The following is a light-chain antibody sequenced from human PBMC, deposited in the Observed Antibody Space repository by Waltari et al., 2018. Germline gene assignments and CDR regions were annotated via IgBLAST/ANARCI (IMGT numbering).Light chain of an antibody. CDR2: DAS. CDR3: QQRSNWPLT. Sequence: VLTQSPATLSLSRGERATLSCRDSQSVSSYLAWYQQKTGQAPRLLIYDASNRATGIPARFSGSGSGTDFTLTISSLEPEDFAVYYCQQRSNWPLTFGGGTKVEIK. V-gene: IGKV3-11*01. CDR1: QSVSSY. J-gene: IGKJ4*01.